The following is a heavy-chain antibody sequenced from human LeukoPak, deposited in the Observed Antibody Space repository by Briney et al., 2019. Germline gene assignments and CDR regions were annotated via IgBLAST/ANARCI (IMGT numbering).Heavy chain of an antibody. J-gene: IGHJ4*02. V-gene: IGHV4-34*01. D-gene: IGHD4-11*01. CDR2: ISPGEGI. CDR1: SESFRGGY. CDR3: ARGLDHSKTGY. Sequence: PSETLSLTCGVYSESFRGGYWSWIRQPPGKGLEWLGEISPGEGIHYNPSLKSRVTISVDTSKNQFSLELTSVTAADTAVYYCARGLDHSKTGYWGQGTLVTVSS.